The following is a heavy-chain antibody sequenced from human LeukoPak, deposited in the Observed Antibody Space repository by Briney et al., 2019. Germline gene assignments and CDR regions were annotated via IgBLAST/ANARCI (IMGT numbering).Heavy chain of an antibody. CDR3: ARGAPYYYDSSGYWRGLHPNFDY. Sequence: SETLSLTCAVYGGSFSGYYWSWIPQPPGKGLEWIGEINHSGSTNYNPSLKSRVTISVDTSKNQFSLKLSSVTAADTAVYYCARGAPYYYDSSGYWRGLHPNFDYWGQGTLVTVSS. CDR2: INHSGST. CDR1: GGSFSGYY. J-gene: IGHJ4*02. D-gene: IGHD3-22*01. V-gene: IGHV4-34*01.